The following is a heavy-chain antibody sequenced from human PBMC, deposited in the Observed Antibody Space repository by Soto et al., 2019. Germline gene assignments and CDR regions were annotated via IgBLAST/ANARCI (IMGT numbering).Heavy chain of an antibody. J-gene: IGHJ3*02. Sequence: GGSLRLSCAASGFSLSVYWMHWVRQAPGKGLAWVSRIDTYGSATKYADSVEGRFSISKDNAENTLYLQMNNLRADDTAVYYCVRVLKSVGWDNDVFDIWGQGTMVTVSS. CDR1: GFSLSVYW. V-gene: IGHV3-74*01. CDR2: IDTYGSAT. D-gene: IGHD6-19*01. CDR3: VRVLKSVGWDNDVFDI.